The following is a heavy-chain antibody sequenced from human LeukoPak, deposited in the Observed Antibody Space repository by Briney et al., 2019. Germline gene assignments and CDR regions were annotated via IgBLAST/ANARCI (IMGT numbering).Heavy chain of an antibody. Sequence: GGSLRLSCAASGFTFSGYSMNWVRQAPGKGLEWVSSISTSSSYIYYADSVKGRFTISRDNAKNSLFLQMNSLRAEDTAVYYCAKETGYSSGWTREWGQGTLVTVSS. V-gene: IGHV3-21*01. D-gene: IGHD6-19*01. J-gene: IGHJ4*02. CDR2: ISTSSSYI. CDR3: AKETGYSSGWTRE. CDR1: GFTFSGYS.